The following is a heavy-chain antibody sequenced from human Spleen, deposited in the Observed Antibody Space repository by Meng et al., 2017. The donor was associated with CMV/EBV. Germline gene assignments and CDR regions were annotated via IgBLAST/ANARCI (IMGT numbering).Heavy chain of an antibody. J-gene: IGHJ4*02. CDR3: VTDDLCSGGDCSVGY. D-gene: IGHD2-21*02. CDR2: MNPNSGNT. CDR1: GYTFTSYD. V-gene: IGHV1-8*03. Sequence: ASVKVSCKASGYTFTSYDINWVRQATGQGLEWMGWMNPNSGNTGYAQKFQGRVTITRNTSISTAYMELSNLRSDDTAVYYYVTDDLCSGGDCSVGYWGQGTLVTVSS.